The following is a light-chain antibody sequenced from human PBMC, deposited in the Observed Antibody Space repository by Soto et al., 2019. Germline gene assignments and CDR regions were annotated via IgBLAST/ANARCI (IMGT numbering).Light chain of an antibody. CDR1: QSVSYNN. V-gene: IGKV3-20*01. J-gene: IGKJ1*01. Sequence: ETVLTQSPGTLSLSPGERATLSCRASQSVSYNNLAWYQQKPGQAPRLLLYGASTRATGIPDRXXGSGSGXXXXXXXXXXEPDDFAVYYCQQYGSSPSWTFGQGTKVEIK. CDR3: QQYGSSPSWT. CDR2: GAS.